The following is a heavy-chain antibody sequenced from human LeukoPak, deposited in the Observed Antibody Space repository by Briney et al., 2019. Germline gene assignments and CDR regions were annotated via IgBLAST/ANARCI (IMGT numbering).Heavy chain of an antibody. V-gene: IGHV3-48*01. CDR1: GFTFSSYS. CDR3: AREPYYYGSGSHMGNWFDP. Sequence: PGGSLRLSCAASGFTFSSYSMNWVRQAPGKGLEWVSYISSSSSTIYYADSVKGRFTISRDNAKNSLYLQMNSLRAEDTAVYYCAREPYYYGSGSHMGNWFDPWGPGTLVTVSS. D-gene: IGHD3-10*01. CDR2: ISSSSSTI. J-gene: IGHJ5*02.